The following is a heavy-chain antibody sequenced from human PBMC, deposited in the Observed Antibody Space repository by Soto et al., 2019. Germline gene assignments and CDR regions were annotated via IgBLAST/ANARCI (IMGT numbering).Heavy chain of an antibody. J-gene: IGHJ1*01. CDR2: INGGSGNT. V-gene: IGHV1-3*01. CDR3: ARSQGVIGSGSYYAFGDFHH. CDR1: GYNFISHA. Sequence: QVHLVQSGAEVKKPGASVKVFCKTSGYNFISHAMHWVRQAPGQGLEWMGWINGGSGNTKYSQKFQDRVTITSDTSASTVYLELSGLIFEDTAVYYCARSQGVIGSGSYYAFGDFHHWGQGTLVIVSS. D-gene: IGHD3-10*01.